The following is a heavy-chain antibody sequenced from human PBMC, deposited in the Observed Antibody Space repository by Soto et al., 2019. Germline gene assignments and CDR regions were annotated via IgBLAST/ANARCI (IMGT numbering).Heavy chain of an antibody. J-gene: IGHJ4*02. D-gene: IGHD3-10*01. CDR2: IDPSGGVT. V-gene: IGHV1-46*03. Sequence: QVQLIQFGAEVKKPAASVKVSCRASGYTFTKFHIHWLRQAPGQGLAWMGMIDPSGGVTSDAQRFQGRITMNSDTSTSSVYMELRGLTSEDTAVYYCARDVIGDDNYETMGYCFEHWGPGTLVTVSS. CDR3: ARDVIGDDNYETMGYCFEH. CDR1: GYTFTKFH.